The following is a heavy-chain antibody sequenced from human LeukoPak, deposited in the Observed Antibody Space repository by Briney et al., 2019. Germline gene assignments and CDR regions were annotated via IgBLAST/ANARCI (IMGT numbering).Heavy chain of an antibody. J-gene: IGHJ4*02. D-gene: IGHD3-9*01. V-gene: IGHV4-4*07. CDR2: IYTSGST. CDR3: ARGSIYLYYFDY. CDR1: GGSISYFY. Sequence: SETLSPTCTVSGGSISYFYWSWIRQPAGKGLEWIGRIYTSGSTNYNPSLKSRVTISIDTSKNQFSLKLSSVTAADTAVYYCARGSIYLYYFDYWGQGTLVTVSS.